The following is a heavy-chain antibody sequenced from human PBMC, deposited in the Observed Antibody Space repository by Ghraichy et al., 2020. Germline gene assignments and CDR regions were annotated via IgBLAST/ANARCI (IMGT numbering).Heavy chain of an antibody. CDR2: ISPSGDYT. J-gene: IGHJ4*02. D-gene: IGHD2-15*01. V-gene: IGHV3-11*05. Sequence: GGPLRLSCAASGFKFSDHYMTWLRQAPGKGLEWISYISPSGDYTTYADSVKGRFTTSRDNAKSSLYLQMDSLRAEDTATYFCARGYTTLYWGQGTLVSVSS. CDR1: GFKFSDHY. CDR3: ARGYTTLY.